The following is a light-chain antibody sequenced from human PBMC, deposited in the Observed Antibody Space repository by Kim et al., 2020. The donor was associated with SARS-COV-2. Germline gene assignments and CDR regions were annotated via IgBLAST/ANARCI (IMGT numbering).Light chain of an antibody. CDR3: QQRVNWPPLT. Sequence: LSPGERATLSCRASQSISNYLAWYQQKPGQAPRLLIYDASNRATGIPARFSGSGSGTDFTLTISSLEPEDFAVYYCQQRVNWPPLTFGGGTKLEI. CDR2: DAS. CDR1: QSISNY. J-gene: IGKJ4*01. V-gene: IGKV3-11*01.